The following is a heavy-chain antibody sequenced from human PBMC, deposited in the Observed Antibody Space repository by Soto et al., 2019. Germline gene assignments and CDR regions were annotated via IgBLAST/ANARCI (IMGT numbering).Heavy chain of an antibody. J-gene: IGHJ6*02. D-gene: IGHD1-26*01. CDR1: GFTFSSYS. CDR3: ARDQNIVGAGVLLPYYYYYGMDV. V-gene: IGHV3-48*02. Sequence: PGGSLRLSCAASGFTFSSYSMNWVRQAPGKGLEWVSYISSSSSTIYYADSVKGRFTISRDNAKNSLYLQMNSLRDEDTAVYYCARDQNIVGAGVLLPYYYYYGMDVWGQGTTVTVSS. CDR2: ISSSSSTI.